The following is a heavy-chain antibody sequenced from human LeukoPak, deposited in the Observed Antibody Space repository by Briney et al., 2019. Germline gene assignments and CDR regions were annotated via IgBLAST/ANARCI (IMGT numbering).Heavy chain of an antibody. CDR2: IWYDGSNK. D-gene: IGHD3-16*01. J-gene: IGHJ4*02. V-gene: IGHV3-30*02. CDR1: GFTFSSYG. CDR3: AKDRVGLSFDY. Sequence: PGGSLRLSCAASGFTFSSYGMHWVRQAPGKGLEWVAVIWYDGSNKYYADSVKGRFTISRDNSKNTLYLQMNSLRTEDTAVYYCAKDRVGLSFDYWGQGTLVTVSS.